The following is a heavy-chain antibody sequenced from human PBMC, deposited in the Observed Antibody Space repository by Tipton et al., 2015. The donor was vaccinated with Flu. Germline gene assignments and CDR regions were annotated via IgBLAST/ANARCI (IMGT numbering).Heavy chain of an antibody. CDR3: ARHYEETDYSSGWYLQH. D-gene: IGHD6-19*01. V-gene: IGHV4-38-2*02. CDR2: IYHSGST. CDR1: GDSMRRDYY. Sequence: TLSLTCTVSGDSMRRDYYWGWIRQPPGKGLEWIGSIYHSGSTYYNPSLKSRVTISVDTSKNQFSLKLSSVTAADTAVYYCARHYEETDYSSGWYLQHWGQGTLVTVSS. J-gene: IGHJ1*01.